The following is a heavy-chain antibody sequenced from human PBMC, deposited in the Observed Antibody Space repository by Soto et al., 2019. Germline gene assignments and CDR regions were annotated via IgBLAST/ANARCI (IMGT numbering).Heavy chain of an antibody. J-gene: IGHJ4*02. CDR3: ARAPRGNYGYPSYFDY. CDR1: GGSISSYY. D-gene: IGHD3-10*01. V-gene: IGHV4-59*01. CDR2: IYCSGST. Sequence: QVQLQESGPGLVKPSETLSLTCTVSGGSISSYYWSWIRQPPGKGLEWIGYIYCSGSTNYNPSLKSRVTISVDTSKNQFSLKLSSVTAADTAVYYCARAPRGNYGYPSYFDYWGQGTLVTVSS.